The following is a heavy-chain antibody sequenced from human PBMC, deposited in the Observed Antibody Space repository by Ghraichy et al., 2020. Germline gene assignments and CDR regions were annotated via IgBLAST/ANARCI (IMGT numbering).Heavy chain of an antibody. CDR3: VRNYYYYYMDV. CDR1: GGSFSGYY. Sequence: SQTLSLTCAVYGGSFSGYYWSWIRQPPGKGLEWIGEINHSGSTNYNPSLKSRVTISVDTSKNQFSLKLSSVTAADTAVYYCVRNYYYYYMDVWGKGTTVTVSS. V-gene: IGHV4-34*01. J-gene: IGHJ6*03. D-gene: IGHD3-3*01. CDR2: INHSGST.